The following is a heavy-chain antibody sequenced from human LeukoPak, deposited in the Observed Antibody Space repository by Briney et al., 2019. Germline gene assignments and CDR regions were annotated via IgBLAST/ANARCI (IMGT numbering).Heavy chain of an antibody. Sequence: GGSLRLSCAASGFTFSSYSMTWVRQAPGKGLEWVSSISSSSSYIYYADSVKGRFTISRDNAKNSLYLQMNSLRAEDTAVYYCAGLGTMVRGVKNWGQGTLVTASS. CDR1: GFTFSSYS. D-gene: IGHD3-10*01. J-gene: IGHJ4*02. CDR2: ISSSSSYI. V-gene: IGHV3-21*01. CDR3: AGLGTMVRGVKN.